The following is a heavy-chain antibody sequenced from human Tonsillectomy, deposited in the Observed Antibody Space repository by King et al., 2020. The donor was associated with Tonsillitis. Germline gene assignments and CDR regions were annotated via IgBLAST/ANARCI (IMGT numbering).Heavy chain of an antibody. CDR3: ARGRDYYDYVWGSYRYSYYFDH. CDR1: GGSISSYY. D-gene: IGHD3-16*02. Sequence: QLQESGPGLVKPSETLSLTCTVSGGSISSYYWSWIRQPPGKGLEWIGYIYYSGSTNYNPSLKRRVTISVDTSKNQFSLKLSSVTAADTDVYYCARGRDYYDYVWGSYRYSYYFDHWGQGTLVTVSS. CDR2: IYYSGST. J-gene: IGHJ4*02. V-gene: IGHV4-59*01.